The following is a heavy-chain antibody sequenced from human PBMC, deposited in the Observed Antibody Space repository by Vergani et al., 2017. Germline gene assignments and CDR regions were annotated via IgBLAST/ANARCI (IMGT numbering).Heavy chain of an antibody. Sequence: QLQLQESGPGLVKPSETLSLTCTVSGGSISSSSYYWGWIRQPPGKGLEWIGSIYYSGSTYYNPSLKSRVTISVDKSKNQFSLKLSSVTAADTAVYYCANGYCSGGSCYEPHWGQGTLVTVSS. D-gene: IGHD2-15*01. CDR3: ANGYCSGGSCYEPH. V-gene: IGHV4-39*07. J-gene: IGHJ4*02. CDR1: GGSISSSSYY. CDR2: IYYSGST.